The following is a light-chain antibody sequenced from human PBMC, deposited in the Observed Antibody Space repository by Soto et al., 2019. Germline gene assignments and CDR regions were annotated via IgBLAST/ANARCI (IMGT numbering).Light chain of an antibody. J-gene: IGLJ3*02. Sequence: QSALTQPRSVSGSPGQAVTISCTGTSSDVGGYNYVSWYQQHPGKSPKLMIYYVSKRPSGVPDRFSGSKSGNTASLTISGLKAEDEAAYYCCSYAGSYNWLFCGGTTHTVL. CDR3: CSYAGSYNWL. V-gene: IGLV2-11*01. CDR2: YVS. CDR1: SSDVGGYNY.